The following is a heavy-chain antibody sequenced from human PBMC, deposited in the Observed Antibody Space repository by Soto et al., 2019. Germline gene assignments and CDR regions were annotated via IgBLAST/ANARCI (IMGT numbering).Heavy chain of an antibody. J-gene: IGHJ6*02. V-gene: IGHV1-18*04. CDR3: ARALMYYDFWSGYKYYYGMDV. D-gene: IGHD3-3*01. Sequence: VXSVKVSYKASGYSFTSYGIIWVRQAPGQGLEWMGWISAYNGNTNYAQKLRGRVTMTTDTSTSTAYMELRSLRSDDTAVYYCARALMYYDFWSGYKYYYGMDVWGQRRPVTVSS. CDR1: GYSFTSYG. CDR2: ISAYNGNT.